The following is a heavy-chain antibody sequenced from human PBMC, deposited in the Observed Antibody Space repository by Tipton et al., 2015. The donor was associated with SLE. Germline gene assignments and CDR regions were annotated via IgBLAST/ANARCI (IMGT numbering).Heavy chain of an antibody. J-gene: IGHJ4*02. CDR2: ISSSSSYI. D-gene: IGHD5-18*01. CDR1: GFTFSSYS. V-gene: IGHV3-21*04. CDR3: AKGDTAMAALFDY. Sequence: SLRLSCAASGFTFSSYSMNWVRQAPGKGLEWVSSISSSSSYIYYADSVKGRFTISRDNSKNTLYLQMNSLRAEDMAVYYCAKGDTAMAALFDYWSQGTLVTVSS.